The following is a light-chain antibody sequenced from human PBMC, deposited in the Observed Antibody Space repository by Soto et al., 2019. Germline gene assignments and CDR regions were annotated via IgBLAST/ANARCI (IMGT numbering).Light chain of an antibody. J-gene: IGKJ1*01. CDR1: QDISSY. CDR3: QHYNSYSEA. CDR2: DAS. V-gene: IGKV1-33*01. Sequence: DIQMTQSPSSLSASVGDRVTIACQASQDISSYLNWYQQRPGKAPKLPIYDASNLETGVPSRFSGSGSGTEFTLTISSLQPDDFATYYCQHYNSYSEAFGQGTKVDIK.